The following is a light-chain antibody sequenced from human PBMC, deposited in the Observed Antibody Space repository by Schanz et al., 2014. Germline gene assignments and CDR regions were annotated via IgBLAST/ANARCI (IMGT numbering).Light chain of an antibody. CDR1: QSVSSSY. V-gene: IGKV3-20*01. Sequence: EIVLTQSPGTLSLSPGERATLSCRASQSVSSSYLAWYQQKPGQAPRLLIYGVSSRATGIPDSFSGSGSGPYFTVTISRLEPEHFAVYFCQQYGSSPLTFAGGTRV. CDR2: GVS. J-gene: IGKJ4*01. CDR3: QQYGSSPLT.